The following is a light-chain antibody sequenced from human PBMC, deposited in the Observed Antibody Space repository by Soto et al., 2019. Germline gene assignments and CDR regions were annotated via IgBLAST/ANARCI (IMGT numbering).Light chain of an antibody. V-gene: IGLV2-14*01. CDR1: SSDVGGYNY. CDR2: EVS. J-gene: IGLJ2*01. Sequence: QSVLTQPASVSGSPGQSITISCTGTSSDVGGYNYVSWYQQHPGKAPKLMIYEVSNRPSGVSNRFSCSKSGNTASLTISGLQAEDEADYYCSSYTSNSTHVVFGGGTKLTVL. CDR3: SSYTSNSTHVV.